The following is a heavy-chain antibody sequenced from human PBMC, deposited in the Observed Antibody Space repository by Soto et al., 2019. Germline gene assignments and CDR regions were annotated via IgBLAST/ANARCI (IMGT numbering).Heavy chain of an antibody. CDR3: ARWKWKGTHTGFEP. V-gene: IGHV1-69*01. D-gene: IGHD1-1*01. J-gene: IGHJ5*02. CDR1: GDTFTEYG. CDR2: ILPMSGAT. Sequence: QVQLVQSGAEVKQPGSSVKVSCKASGDTFTEYGITWARQAPGQGLEWMGGILPMSGATDAAQKFRGRVTTTADESTRTAHTQLSTLRSKTSAVYFFARWKWKGTHTGFEPRGQGTPVTVSS.